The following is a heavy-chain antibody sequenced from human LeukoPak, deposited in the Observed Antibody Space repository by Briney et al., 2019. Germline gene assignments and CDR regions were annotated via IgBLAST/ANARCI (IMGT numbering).Heavy chain of an antibody. Sequence: GESLKISCQGSGYSFTSYWISWVRQMPGKGLEWMGRIDPSDSYTNYSPSFQGHVTISADKSISTAYLQWSSLKASDTAMYYCARQDCGGDCYSGGDYWGQGTLVTVSS. CDR2: IDPSDSYT. V-gene: IGHV5-10-1*01. D-gene: IGHD2-21*02. CDR1: GYSFTSYW. CDR3: ARQDCGGDCYSGGDY. J-gene: IGHJ4*02.